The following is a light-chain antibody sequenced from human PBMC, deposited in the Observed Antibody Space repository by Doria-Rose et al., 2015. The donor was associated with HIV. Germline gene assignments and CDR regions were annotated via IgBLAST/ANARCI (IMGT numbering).Light chain of an antibody. CDR2: GAS. CDR3: HQYNNWPT. CDR1: QSVSTD. J-gene: IGKJ5*01. V-gene: IGKV3-15*01. Sequence: EIVLTQSPETLSVSPGESATLPCRASQSVSTDLAWYQHNPGQAPRLLIWGASTRATGIPARFSGSGYGTEFTLTISSLQSEDFAIYFCHQYNNWPTFGQGTRLDIK.